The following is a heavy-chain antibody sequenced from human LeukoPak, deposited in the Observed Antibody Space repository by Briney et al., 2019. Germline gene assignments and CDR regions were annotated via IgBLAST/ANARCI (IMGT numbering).Heavy chain of an antibody. CDR1: GFNISCYY. D-gene: IGHD3-22*01. Sequence: GGSLRLSCAASGFNISCYYMDWVRQAPGKGLEWVGRTRNKANSYTTEYAASVKGRFTISRDDSKHSLYLQMNSLKTDDTAVYYCAIDGRDSSGHYYFHYWGQGTLVTVSS. J-gene: IGHJ4*02. CDR3: AIDGRDSSGHYYFHY. V-gene: IGHV3-72*01. CDR2: TRNKANSYTT.